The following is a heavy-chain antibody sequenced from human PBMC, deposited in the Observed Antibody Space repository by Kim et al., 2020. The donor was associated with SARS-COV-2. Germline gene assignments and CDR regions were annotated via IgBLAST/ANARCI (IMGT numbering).Heavy chain of an antibody. CDR1: GYTFTGYY. Sequence: ASVKVSCKASGYTFTGYYMHWVRQAPGQGLEWMGWINPNSGGTNYAQKFQGWVTMTRDTSISTAYMELSRLRSDDTAVYYCARDFAYYYDTTGYPDRVDPWGQGTLVTVSS. J-gene: IGHJ5*02. V-gene: IGHV1-2*04. CDR2: INPNSGGT. D-gene: IGHD3-22*01. CDR3: ARDFAYYYDTTGYPDRVDP.